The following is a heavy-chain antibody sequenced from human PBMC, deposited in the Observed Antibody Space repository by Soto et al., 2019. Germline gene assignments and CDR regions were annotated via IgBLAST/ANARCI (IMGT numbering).Heavy chain of an antibody. CDR3: ARVNTMADYYYYGLAV. CDR1: GFTFTSSA. D-gene: IGHD3-10*01. V-gene: IGHV1-58*01. J-gene: IGHJ6*02. Sequence: ASVKVSCKASGFTFTSSAVQWVRQARGQRLEWIGWIVVIIGNTNYAQKFQGRVTITTDESTSTAYMELSSLRSEDTAVYYCARVNTMADYYYYGLAVRGQRTTVTVSS. CDR2: IVVIIGNT.